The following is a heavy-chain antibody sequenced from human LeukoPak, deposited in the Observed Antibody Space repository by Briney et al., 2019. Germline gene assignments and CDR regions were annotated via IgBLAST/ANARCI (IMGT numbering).Heavy chain of an antibody. CDR3: AKGEFGRGWPN. J-gene: IGHJ4*02. D-gene: IGHD6-19*01. CDR1: GFTFSSYA. V-gene: IGHV3-23*01. CDR2: ISNNGVNR. Sequence: GGSLRLSCAASGFTFSSYALNWVRQAPRKGLEWVSGISNNGVNRNYADSVKGRFTISRDNSKNTLYLQMNSLRVEDTAVYYCAKGEFGRGWPNWGQGILVTVSS.